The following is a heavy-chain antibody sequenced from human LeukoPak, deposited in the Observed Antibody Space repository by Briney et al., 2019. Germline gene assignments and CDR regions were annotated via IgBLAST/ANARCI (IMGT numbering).Heavy chain of an antibody. CDR2: ISAYNGNT. CDR3: ARDPEGTYYYYYYMDV. CDR1: GYTFTSYG. J-gene: IGHJ6*03. Sequence: ASVKVSRKASGYTFTSYGISWVRQAPGQGLEWMGWISAYNGNTNYAQKLQGRVTMTTDTSTSTAYMELRSLRSDDTAVYYCARDPEGTYYYYYYMDVWGKGTTVTVSS. D-gene: IGHD1-14*01. V-gene: IGHV1-18*01.